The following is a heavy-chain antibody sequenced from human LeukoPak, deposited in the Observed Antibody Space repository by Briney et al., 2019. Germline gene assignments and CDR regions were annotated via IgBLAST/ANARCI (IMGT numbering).Heavy chain of an antibody. CDR1: GYSISSGYY. J-gene: IGHJ6*02. D-gene: IGHD3-10*01. Sequence: SETLSLTCTVSGYSISSGYYWGWIRQPPGKGLEWIGSIYHSGSTYYNPSLKSRVTISVDTSKNQFSLKLSSVTAADTAVYYCARGPHPYGSGKGMDVWGQGTTVTVSS. V-gene: IGHV4-38-2*02. CDR3: ARGPHPYGSGKGMDV. CDR2: IYHSGST.